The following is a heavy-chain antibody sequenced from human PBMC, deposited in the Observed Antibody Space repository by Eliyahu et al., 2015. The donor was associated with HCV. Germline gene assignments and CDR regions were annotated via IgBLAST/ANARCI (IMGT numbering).Heavy chain of an antibody. Sequence: EVQLLESGGGLAQPGGSLRLSCAASGXTFSNYVMSWVXQAPGKGLEGVSTISGSGGGVYYADSVKGRFTISRDNPKNTLYLQMDSLRAEDTAIYYCAKEKGETAASGWGRAFEIWGQGTMVTVSS. V-gene: IGHV3-23*01. CDR1: GXTFSNYV. CDR2: ISGSGGGV. J-gene: IGHJ3*02. CDR3: AKEKGETAASGWGRAFEI. D-gene: IGHD6-13*01.